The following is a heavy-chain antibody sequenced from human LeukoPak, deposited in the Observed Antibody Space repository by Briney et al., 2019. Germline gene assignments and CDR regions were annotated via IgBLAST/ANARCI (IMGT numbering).Heavy chain of an antibody. CDR2: IYPGDSDT. CDR1: GYSFTSYW. D-gene: IGHD6-13*01. Sequence: GESLKISCKGSGYSFTSYWIGWVRQMPGKGLEWMGIIYPGDSDTRYSPSFQGQVTISADKSISTAYMELSRLRSDDTAVYYCARGLRFSSSWEPPFDYWGQGTLVTVSS. CDR3: ARGLRFSSSWEPPFDY. V-gene: IGHV5-51*01. J-gene: IGHJ4*02.